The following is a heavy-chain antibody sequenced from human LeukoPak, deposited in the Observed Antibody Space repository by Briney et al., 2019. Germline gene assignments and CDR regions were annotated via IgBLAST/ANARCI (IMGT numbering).Heavy chain of an antibody. V-gene: IGHV3-30*02. CDR3: AKVPRYCSSTSCPSPYYYYYYMDV. Sequence: GGSLRLSCAASGAASGFTFSGYGMHWVRQAPGKGLEWVAFIEYDGSQKHFADSVKGRFTISRDNSKNTLYLQMNSLRAEDTAVYYCAKVPRYCSSTSCPSPYYYYYYMDVWGKGTTVTVSS. D-gene: IGHD2-2*01. J-gene: IGHJ6*03. CDR2: IEYDGSQK. CDR1: GFTFSGYG.